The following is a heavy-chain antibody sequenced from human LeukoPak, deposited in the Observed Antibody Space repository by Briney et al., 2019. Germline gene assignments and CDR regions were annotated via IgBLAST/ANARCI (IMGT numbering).Heavy chain of an antibody. Sequence: SETLSLTCTVSGGSISSYHWSWIRQPAGKGLEWIGRIYTSGSTNYNPSLKSRVTMSVDTSKNQFSLKLSSVTAADTAVYYCASIVVVTAADPSDAFDIWGQGTMVTVSS. J-gene: IGHJ3*02. CDR2: IYTSGST. V-gene: IGHV4-4*07. CDR3: ASIVVVTAADPSDAFDI. CDR1: GGSISSYH. D-gene: IGHD2-21*02.